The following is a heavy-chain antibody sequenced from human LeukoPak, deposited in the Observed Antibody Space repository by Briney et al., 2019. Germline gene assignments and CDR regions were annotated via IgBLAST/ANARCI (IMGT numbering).Heavy chain of an antibody. CDR1: GFTFSSYA. J-gene: IGHJ4*02. Sequence: GGSLRLSCAASGFTFSSYAMSWVRQAPGKGLEWVSAISGSGGSTYYADSVKGRFTISRDNSRNTLYLQMNSLRAEDTAVYYCAKDSFSYDSSGRNYFDYWGQGTLVTVSS. CDR2: ISGSGGST. V-gene: IGHV3-23*01. D-gene: IGHD3-22*01. CDR3: AKDSFSYDSSGRNYFDY.